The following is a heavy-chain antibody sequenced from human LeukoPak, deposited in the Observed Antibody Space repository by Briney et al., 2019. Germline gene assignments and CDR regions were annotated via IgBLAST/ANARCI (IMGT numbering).Heavy chain of an antibody. D-gene: IGHD2-15*01. J-gene: IGHJ4*02. V-gene: IGHV4-31*03. CDR3: ARDKGRNVIWTLEY. CDR1: GGSINNSSYY. Sequence: SETLSLTCTVSGGSINNSSYYWSWIRQHPGKGLEWIGYIYYSGSTYYNPSLKSRVTISVDTSKNQFSLKLSSVTAADTAVYYCARDKGRNVIWTLEYWGQGTLVTVSS. CDR2: IYYSGST.